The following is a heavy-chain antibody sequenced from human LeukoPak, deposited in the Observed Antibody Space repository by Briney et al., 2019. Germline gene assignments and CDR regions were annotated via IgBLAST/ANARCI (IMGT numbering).Heavy chain of an antibody. V-gene: IGHV1-2*04. CDR3: AREAVGDADGMDV. CDR1: GYTFTGYY. Sequence: GASVKVSCKASGYTFTGYYMHWVRQAPGQGLEWMGWINPNSGGTNYAQKFQGWVTMTRDMSISTAYMELSRLRSDDTAVYYCAREAVGDADGMDVWGQGTTVTVSS. CDR2: INPNSGGT. D-gene: IGHD2-21*01. J-gene: IGHJ6*02.